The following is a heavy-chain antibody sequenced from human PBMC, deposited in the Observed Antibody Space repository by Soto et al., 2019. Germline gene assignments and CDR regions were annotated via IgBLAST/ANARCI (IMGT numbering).Heavy chain of an antibody. D-gene: IGHD6-13*01. J-gene: IGHJ6*03. V-gene: IGHV4-39*01. CDR2: IYYSGST. Sequence: SETLSLTCTVSGGSISSSSYYWGWIRQPPGKGLEWIGSIYYSGSTYYNPSLKSRVTISVDTSKNQFSLKLSSVTAADTAVYYCAGIIAAASYYYYMDVWGKGTTVTVS. CDR3: AGIIAAASYYYYMDV. CDR1: GGSISSSSYY.